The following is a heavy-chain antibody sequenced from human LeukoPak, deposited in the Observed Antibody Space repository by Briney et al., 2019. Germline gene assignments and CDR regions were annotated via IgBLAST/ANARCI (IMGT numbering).Heavy chain of an antibody. CDR2: INRSGST. V-gene: IGHV4-38-2*02. Sequence: PSETLSLTCTVSGYSISSGYYWGWIRQPPGKGLEWIGEINRSGSTNYNPSLKSRVAISIDTSNNQSSLKLSSVTAADTAVYYCARLPPKNFYYNGLDVWGQGTTVAVSS. CDR3: ARLPPKNFYYNGLDV. J-gene: IGHJ6*02. D-gene: IGHD3-16*01. CDR1: GYSISSGYY.